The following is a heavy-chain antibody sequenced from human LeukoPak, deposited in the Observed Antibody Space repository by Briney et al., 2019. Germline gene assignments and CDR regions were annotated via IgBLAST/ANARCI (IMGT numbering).Heavy chain of an antibody. V-gene: IGHV2-5*08. CDR1: GGSISSCYW. CDR2: IYWDDDE. CDR3: AHAFESSGYYYRPPWDY. Sequence: TLSLTCTVSGGSISSCYWSWIRQPPGKALEWLALIYWDDDERYSQSLKSRLTITKDTSKNEVVLTMTDMGPVDTGTYYCAHAFESSGYYYRPPWDYWGQGTLVTVSS. J-gene: IGHJ4*02. D-gene: IGHD3-22*01.